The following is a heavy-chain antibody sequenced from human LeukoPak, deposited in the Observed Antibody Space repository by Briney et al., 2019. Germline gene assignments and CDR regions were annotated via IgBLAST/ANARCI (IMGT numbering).Heavy chain of an antibody. D-gene: IGHD3-10*01. CDR1: GFTVSTKY. CDR2: IYSDGST. V-gene: IGHV3-53*01. J-gene: IGHJ4*02. Sequence: PGGSLRLSCAASGFTVSTKYMSWVRQAPGKGLEWVSIIYSDGSTYYADSVKGRFTISRDNSKNSLSLQMNSLRAEDTAFYYCARGVRGFDNWGQGTLVTVSS. CDR3: ARGVRGFDN.